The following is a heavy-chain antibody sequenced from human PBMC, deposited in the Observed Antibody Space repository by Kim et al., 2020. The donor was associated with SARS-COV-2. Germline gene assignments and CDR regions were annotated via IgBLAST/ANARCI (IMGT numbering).Heavy chain of an antibody. V-gene: IGHV3-72*01. J-gene: IGHJ4*02. CDR3: TRTTVTAMITSIFEY. Sequence: AASAKGRFTISRDDSKNSLYLQLNSLKIEDTAVYYCTRTTVTAMITSIFEYWGQGTLVTVSS. D-gene: IGHD4-17*01.